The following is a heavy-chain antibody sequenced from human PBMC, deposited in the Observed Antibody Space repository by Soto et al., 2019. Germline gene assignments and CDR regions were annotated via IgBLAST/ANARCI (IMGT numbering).Heavy chain of an antibody. J-gene: IGHJ4*02. CDR1: GDSVSSGAYY. Sequence: SETLSLTCSVSGDSVSSGAYYWSWIRQPPGKGLEWIGYVYYSGSTSYNPSLETGVTISVDTSKNQFSLKLTSVTPADTAIYYCARVKRSTSRLDYWGQGTLVTVSS. D-gene: IGHD1-26*01. CDR3: ARVKRSTSRLDY. CDR2: VYYSGST. V-gene: IGHV4-61*08.